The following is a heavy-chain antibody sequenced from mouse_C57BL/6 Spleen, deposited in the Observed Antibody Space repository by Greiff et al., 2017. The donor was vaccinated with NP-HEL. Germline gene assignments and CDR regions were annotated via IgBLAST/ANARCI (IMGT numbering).Heavy chain of an antibody. D-gene: IGHD2-5*01. CDR2: IYPGDGDT. CDR1: GYAFSSSW. Sequence: VQLQQSGPELVKPGASVKISCKASGYAFSSSWMNWVKQRPGKGLEWIGRIYPGDGDTNYNGKFKGKATLTADKSSSTAYLQLSSQTSEDSAVYLWASFYYSNYGYAMDYWGQGTSVTVSS. J-gene: IGHJ4*01. V-gene: IGHV1-82*01. CDR3: ASFYYSNYGYAMDY.